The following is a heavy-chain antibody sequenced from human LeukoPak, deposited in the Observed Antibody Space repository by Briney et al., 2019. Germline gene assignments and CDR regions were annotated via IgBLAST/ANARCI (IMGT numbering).Heavy chain of an antibody. CDR2: INSDGRTT. CDR3: AKDIPSRIAVAGGGAFDI. J-gene: IGHJ3*02. CDR1: GFIFSNFW. Sequence: RGSLRLSCAASGFIFSNFWMHWVRQVPGKGLVWVSHINSDGRTTDYADSVRGRFTISRDNSKNSLYLQMNSLRAEDTALYYCAKDIPSRIAVAGGGAFDIWGQGTMVTVSS. D-gene: IGHD6-19*01. V-gene: IGHV3-74*01.